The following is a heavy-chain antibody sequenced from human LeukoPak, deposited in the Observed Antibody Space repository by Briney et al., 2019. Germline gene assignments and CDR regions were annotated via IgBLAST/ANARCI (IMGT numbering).Heavy chain of an antibody. CDR2: INHSGST. Sequence: PSETLSLTCAVYGGSFSGYYWSWIRQPPGKGLEWIGEINHSGSTNYNPSLKSRVTISVDTSKNQFSLKLSSVTAADTAVYYCARATGYCSSTSCYPYYLDYWGQGTLVTVSS. CDR1: GGSFSGYY. J-gene: IGHJ4*02. D-gene: IGHD2-2*01. CDR3: ARATGYCSSTSCYPYYLDY. V-gene: IGHV4-34*01.